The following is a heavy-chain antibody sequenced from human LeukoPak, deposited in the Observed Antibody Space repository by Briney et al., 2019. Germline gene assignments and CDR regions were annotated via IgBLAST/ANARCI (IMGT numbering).Heavy chain of an antibody. CDR2: IYTSGST. J-gene: IGHJ4*02. CDR3: AREESSSVFDY. CDR1: GGSISSGSYY. V-gene: IGHV4-61*02. Sequence: SQTLSLTCTVSGGSISSGSYYWSWIRQPAGKGLEWIGRIYTSGSTNYNPSLKSRVTISVDTSKNQFSLKLSSVTAADTAVYYCAREESSSVFDYWGQGTLVTVSS. D-gene: IGHD6-6*01.